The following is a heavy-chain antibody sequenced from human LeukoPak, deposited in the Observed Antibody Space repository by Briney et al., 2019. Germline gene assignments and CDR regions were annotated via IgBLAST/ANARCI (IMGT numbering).Heavy chain of an antibody. Sequence: SETLSLTCGVHGASFSSYYWSWIRQPPGKGLEWIGEINHSGSTNYNPSLKSRVTISVDTSKKQFSLNLSSVTAADTAVYYCAREKACSGGSCYIDYRGQGTLVTVSS. D-gene: IGHD2-15*01. V-gene: IGHV4-34*01. J-gene: IGHJ4*02. CDR2: INHSGST. CDR3: AREKACSGGSCYIDY. CDR1: GASFSSYY.